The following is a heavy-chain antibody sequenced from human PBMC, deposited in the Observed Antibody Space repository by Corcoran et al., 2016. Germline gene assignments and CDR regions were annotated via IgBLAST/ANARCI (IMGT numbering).Heavy chain of an antibody. CDR2: THYRSKWYN. V-gene: IGHV6-1*01. CDR3: ARGRVNYYAMDV. J-gene: IGHJ6*02. Sequence: QVQLQQSGPGLVKPSQTLSLTCAISGDSVSSSSAAWNWIRQSQSRGLEWLGRTHYRSKWYNDYAVSVESRITINPDTAKNQFSLQMNSVTPEDTAVYYCARGRVNYYAMDVWGQGTTVTVSS. CDR1: GDSVSSSSAA.